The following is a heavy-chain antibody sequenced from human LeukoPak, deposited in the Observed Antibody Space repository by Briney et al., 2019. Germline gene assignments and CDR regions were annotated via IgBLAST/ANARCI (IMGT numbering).Heavy chain of an antibody. CDR3: ARDLPGIAVAGTTNYYYYGMDV. CDR2: ISYDGSNK. D-gene: IGHD6-19*01. V-gene: IGHV3-30-3*01. Sequence: GGSLRLSCAASGFTFSSYAMHWVRQAPGKGLEWVAVISYDGSNKYYADSVKGRFTISRDNSKNTLYLQMNSLRAEDTAVYYCARDLPGIAVAGTTNYYYYGMDVWGQGTTVTVSS. CDR1: GFTFSSYA. J-gene: IGHJ6*02.